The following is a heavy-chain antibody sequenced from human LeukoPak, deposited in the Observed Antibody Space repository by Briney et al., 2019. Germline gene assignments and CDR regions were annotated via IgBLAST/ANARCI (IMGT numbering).Heavy chain of an antibody. V-gene: IGHV4-59*11. CDR2: IHDSGST. CDR3: ARSTIRGVSGMAFGI. Sequence: SETLSLTCTVSGGSIGSHYWSWIRQPPGKGLEYIGYIHDSGSTNYNPFLRGRVTISVDTSKNQFSLKLSSVTAADTAVYYCARSTIRGVSGMAFGIWGQGTMVTVSS. D-gene: IGHD3-10*01. CDR1: GGSIGSHY. J-gene: IGHJ3*02.